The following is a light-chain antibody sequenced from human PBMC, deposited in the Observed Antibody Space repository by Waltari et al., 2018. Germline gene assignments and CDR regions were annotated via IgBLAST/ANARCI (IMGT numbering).Light chain of an antibody. CDR1: SPNLGSNY. CDR3: AAWDDSLSGYV. V-gene: IGLV1-47*01. Sequence: QSVLTQPPSVSGAPGQRVTISCSGSSPNLGSNYVYWYQQLPGTAPKLLIFSNNQRPSGVPDRFSGSKSGTSASLAISGLRSEDEADYYCAAWDDSLSGYVFGTGTKVTVL. J-gene: IGLJ1*01. CDR2: SNN.